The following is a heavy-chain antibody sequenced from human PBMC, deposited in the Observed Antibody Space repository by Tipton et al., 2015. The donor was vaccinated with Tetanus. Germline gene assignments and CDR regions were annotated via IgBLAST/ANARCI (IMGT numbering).Heavy chain of an antibody. V-gene: IGHV4-34*01. Sequence: LRLSCAVYGGSFSGYYWSWIRQPPGKGLEWIGEINHSGSTNYNPSLKSRVTISVDTSKNQFSLKLSSVTAADTAVYYCARGVRGYCSSTSCYYYYGMDVWGQGTTVTVSS. D-gene: IGHD2-2*01. CDR1: GGSFSGYY. CDR3: ARGVRGYCSSTSCYYYYGMDV. CDR2: INHSGST. J-gene: IGHJ6*02.